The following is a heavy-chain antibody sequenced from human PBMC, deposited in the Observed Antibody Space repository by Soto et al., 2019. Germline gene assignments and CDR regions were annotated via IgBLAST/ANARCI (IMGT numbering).Heavy chain of an antibody. D-gene: IGHD4-17*01. J-gene: IGHJ4*02. CDR2: IYYSGST. CDR1: GGSISSYY. Sequence: SETLSLTCTVSGGSISSYYWSWIRQPPGKGLEWIGYIYYSGSTNYNPSLKSRVTISVDTSKNQFSLKLSSVTAADTAVYYCARHPNYGVGFDYWGQGTLVTVSS. V-gene: IGHV4-59*08. CDR3: ARHPNYGVGFDY.